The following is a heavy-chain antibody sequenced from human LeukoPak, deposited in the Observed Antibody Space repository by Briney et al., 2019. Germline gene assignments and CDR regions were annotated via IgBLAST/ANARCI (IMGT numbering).Heavy chain of an antibody. Sequence: RGASVKVSCKASGGTFSSYAIGWVRQAPGQGLEWMGGIIPIFGTANYAQKIQGRVTITADEFTSTAYMELSSLRSEDTAVYYCARGDTAMVGDFDYWGQGTLVTVSS. CDR2: IIPIFGTA. CDR3: ARGDTAMVGDFDY. D-gene: IGHD5-18*01. CDR1: GGTFSSYA. V-gene: IGHV1-69*13. J-gene: IGHJ4*02.